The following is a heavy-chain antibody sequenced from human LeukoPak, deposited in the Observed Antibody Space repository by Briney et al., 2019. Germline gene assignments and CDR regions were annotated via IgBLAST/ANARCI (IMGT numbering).Heavy chain of an antibody. CDR3: VKTPYF. Sequence: GGTLRLSCAASGFNFSDHYMDWVRQAPGEGLEWVGRSRNKANSYTTDYAASVKGRFTVSRDDSKNSLYLQMDSLKVEDTAIYYCVKTPYFWGQGALVAVAS. J-gene: IGHJ4*02. CDR1: GFNFSDHY. D-gene: IGHD4-23*01. CDR2: SRNKANSYTT. V-gene: IGHV3-72*01.